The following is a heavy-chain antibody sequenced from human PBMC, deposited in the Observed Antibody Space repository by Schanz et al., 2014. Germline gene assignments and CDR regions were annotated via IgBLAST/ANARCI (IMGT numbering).Heavy chain of an antibody. CDR1: GFVFGDYY. D-gene: IGHD3-10*01. V-gene: IGHV3-15*01. CDR2: IKSKFDGATT. CDR3: TADLWFGAVWGVW. Sequence: VQVVQSGGGLVKPGGSLRLSCAASGFVFGDYYMTWIRQAPGKGLEWVGRIKSKFDGATTDYVAPVKGRFTISTDDSKNAVYLQRNSLQPENTAVYYCTADLWFGAVWGVWWGQGTLVTVSS. J-gene: IGHJ4*02.